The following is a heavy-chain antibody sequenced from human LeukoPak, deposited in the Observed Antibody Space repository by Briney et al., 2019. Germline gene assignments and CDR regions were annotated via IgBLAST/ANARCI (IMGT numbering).Heavy chain of an antibody. CDR1: GFTFSSYA. Sequence: SGGSLRLSCAASGFTFSSYAMSWVRQAPGKGLEWVSAISGSGGSTYYADSVKGRSTISRDNSKNTLYLQMNSLRAEDTAVYYCARDRSGATYFDYWGQGTLVTVSS. D-gene: IGHD1-26*01. V-gene: IGHV3-23*01. J-gene: IGHJ4*02. CDR2: ISGSGGST. CDR3: ARDRSGATYFDY.